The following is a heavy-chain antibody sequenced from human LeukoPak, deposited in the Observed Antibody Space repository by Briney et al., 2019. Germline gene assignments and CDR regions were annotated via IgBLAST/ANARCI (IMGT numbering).Heavy chain of an antibody. D-gene: IGHD3-22*01. J-gene: IGHJ3*02. Sequence: GALVKVSCKASGYTFTSYDINWVRQATGQGLEWMGWMNPNSGNTGYAQKFQGRVTMTRNTSISTAYMELSSLRSEDTAVYYCARGLRYYDSSGYYSEADAFDIWGQGTMVTVSS. V-gene: IGHV1-8*01. CDR1: GYTFTSYD. CDR3: ARGLRYYDSSGYYSEADAFDI. CDR2: MNPNSGNT.